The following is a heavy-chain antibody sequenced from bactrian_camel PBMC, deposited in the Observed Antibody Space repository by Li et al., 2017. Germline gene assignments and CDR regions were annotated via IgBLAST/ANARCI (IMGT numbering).Heavy chain of an antibody. CDR1: GFTFSDYT. J-gene: IGHJ4*01. V-gene: IGHV3S42*01. Sequence: VQLVESGGGLVQPGGSLRLSCAASGFTFSDYTMTWVRQAPGKGLEWISDINNGGGRSTNYADSVKGRFTISRDNAKNTLYLQLNSLKTEDTAMYYCAIGAPGYYMDYADGAFAYWGQGTQVTVS. D-gene: IGHD4*01. CDR3: AIGAPGYYMDYADGAFAY. CDR2: INNGGGRST.